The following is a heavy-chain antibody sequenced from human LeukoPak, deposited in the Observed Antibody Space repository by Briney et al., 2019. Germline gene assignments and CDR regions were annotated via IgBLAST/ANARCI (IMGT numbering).Heavy chain of an antibody. CDR2: IYTSGST. Sequence: PSETLSLTCTVSGGSISSGGYYWSWIRQHPGKGLEWIGYIYTSGSTNYNPSLKSRVTISVDTFKNQFSLKLSSVTAADTAVYYCAGIVVGAPSLGFDPWGQGTLVTVSS. CDR3: AGIVVGAPSLGFDP. V-gene: IGHV4-61*08. J-gene: IGHJ5*02. D-gene: IGHD1-26*01. CDR1: GGSISSGGYY.